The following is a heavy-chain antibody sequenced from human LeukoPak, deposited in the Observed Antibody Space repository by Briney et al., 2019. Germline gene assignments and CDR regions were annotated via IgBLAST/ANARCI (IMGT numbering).Heavy chain of an antibody. CDR2: ISYDGSNK. CDR3: ARDRADVDTAMDDAFDI. V-gene: IGHV3-30*04. D-gene: IGHD5-18*01. CDR1: GFTFSSYA. Sequence: GGSLRLSCAASGFTFSSYAMHWVRQAPGKGLEWVAVISYDGSNKYYADSVKGRFTISRDNSKNTLYLQMNSLRAEDTAVYYCARDRADVDTAMDDAFDIWGQGTMVTVSS. J-gene: IGHJ3*02.